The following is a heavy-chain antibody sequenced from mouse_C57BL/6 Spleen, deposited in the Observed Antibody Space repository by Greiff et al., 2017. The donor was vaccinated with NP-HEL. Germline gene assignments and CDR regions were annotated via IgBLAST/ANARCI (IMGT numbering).Heavy chain of an antibody. CDR3: TREDLRQDAMDY. CDR2: ISSGGDYI. V-gene: IGHV5-9-1*02. Sequence: EVKLVESGEGLVKPGGSLKLSCAASGFTFSSYAMSWVRQTPEKRLEWVAYISSGGDYIYYADTVKGRFTISRDNARNTLYLQMSSLKSEDTAMYYCTREDLRQDAMDYWGQGTSVTVSS. CDR1: GFTFSSYA. J-gene: IGHJ4*01. D-gene: IGHD2-12*01.